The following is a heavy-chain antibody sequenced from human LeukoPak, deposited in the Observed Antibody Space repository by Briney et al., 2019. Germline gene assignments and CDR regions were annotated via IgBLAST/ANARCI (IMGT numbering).Heavy chain of an antibody. CDR1: GYIFTSYW. V-gene: IGHV5-51*01. CDR3: ARRLRGTGVNYFDY. CDR2: IYLGDSDT. Sequence: GESLKISCKGSGYIFTSYWIGWVRQMPGKGLEWMGIIYLGDSDTRYSPSFQGQVTISADNSISAAYLQWSSLKASENAMYYCARRLRGTGVNYFDYWGVGNLVTVSS. D-gene: IGHD4-23*01. J-gene: IGHJ4*02.